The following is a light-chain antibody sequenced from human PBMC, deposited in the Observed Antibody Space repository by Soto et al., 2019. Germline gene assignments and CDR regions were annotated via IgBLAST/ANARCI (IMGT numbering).Light chain of an antibody. CDR3: SSYTNSNTLV. J-gene: IGLJ1*01. Sequence: QSALTQPASVSGSPGQSVTLFCTGTSSDIGDYKYVSWYQQHPGKAPKLIIYEVSDRPSGVSNRFSGSKSGNTASLTISGLQAEDEAEYYCSSYTNSNTLVFGTGTKVTVL. CDR1: SSDIGDYKY. V-gene: IGLV2-14*01. CDR2: EVS.